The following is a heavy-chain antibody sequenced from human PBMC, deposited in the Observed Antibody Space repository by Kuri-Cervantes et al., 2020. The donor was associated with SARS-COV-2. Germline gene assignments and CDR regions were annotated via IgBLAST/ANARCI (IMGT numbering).Heavy chain of an antibody. CDR3: ARDIPSFNWNYHPPYYYYYMDV. J-gene: IGHJ6*03. CDR1: GGSISSGSYY. D-gene: IGHD1-7*01. CDR2: IYTSGST. V-gene: IGHV4-61*02. Sequence: SETLSLTCNVSGGSISSGSYYWSWIRQPAGKGLEWIGRIYTSGSTNYNPSLKSRVTMSVDTSKNQFSLKLSSVTAADTAVYYCARDIPSFNWNYHPPYYYYYMDVWGKGTTVTVSS.